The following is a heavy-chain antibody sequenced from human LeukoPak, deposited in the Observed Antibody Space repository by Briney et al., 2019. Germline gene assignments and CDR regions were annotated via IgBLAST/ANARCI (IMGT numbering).Heavy chain of an antibody. D-gene: IGHD3-10*01. J-gene: IGHJ6*03. V-gene: IGHV1-2*02. CDR3: ARDIGRVRGLYYMDL. CDR1: GYTFTSYY. CDR2: IVPNGGGT. Sequence: GASVKVSCKASGYTFTSYYLHWVRQAPGQGLEWMGWIVPNGGGTSYAPQFQGRLTVTKDTSISTAYMELSSLTSDDTAVYYCARDIGRVRGLYYMDLWGKGTPVTVPS.